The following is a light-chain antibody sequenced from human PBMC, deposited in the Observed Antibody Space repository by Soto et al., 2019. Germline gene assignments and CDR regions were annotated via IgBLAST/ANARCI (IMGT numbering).Light chain of an antibody. CDR2: GAS. CDR1: QNISIY. CDR3: QQYGSSPLT. Sequence: IVFTMSPSTVALSTGERATLPCRASQNISIYLALYQQKPGQAPRLLIYGASSRATGIPDRFSGSGSGTDFTLTISRLEPEDFAVYYCQQYGSSPLTFGGGTKVDIK. J-gene: IGKJ4*01. V-gene: IGKV3-20*01.